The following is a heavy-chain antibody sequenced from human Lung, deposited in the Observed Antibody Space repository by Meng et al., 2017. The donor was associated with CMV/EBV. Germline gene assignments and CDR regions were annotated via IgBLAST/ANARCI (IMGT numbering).Heavy chain of an antibody. CDR1: GYSISSGYY. CDR2: IYHSGST. D-gene: IGHD3-3*01. CDR3: AREGGLVLRFLEWLPNNDAFDI. J-gene: IGHJ3*02. V-gene: IGHV4-38-2*02. Sequence: GSLRLXXTVSGYSISSGYYWGWIRQPPGKGLEWIGSIYHSGSTYYNPSLKSRVTISVDTSKNQFSLKLSSVTAADTAVYYCAREGGLVLRFLEWLPNNDAFDIWGQGXMVTVSS.